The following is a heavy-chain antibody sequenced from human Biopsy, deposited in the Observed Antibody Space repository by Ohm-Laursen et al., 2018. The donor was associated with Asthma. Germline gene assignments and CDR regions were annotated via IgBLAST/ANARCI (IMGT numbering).Heavy chain of an antibody. CDR2: MYHSGSP. Sequence: SQTLSLTCTVSGASITSSAYYWGWIRQPPGKGMEWIGSMYHSGSPYYHPSLKSRATISVDTSKNQLSLKLSSVTAADTAVYSCVRHQYSSSWSTFDYWGQGALVTVSS. D-gene: IGHD3-22*01. CDR3: VRHQYSSSWSTFDY. V-gene: IGHV4-39*01. J-gene: IGHJ4*02. CDR1: GASITSSAYY.